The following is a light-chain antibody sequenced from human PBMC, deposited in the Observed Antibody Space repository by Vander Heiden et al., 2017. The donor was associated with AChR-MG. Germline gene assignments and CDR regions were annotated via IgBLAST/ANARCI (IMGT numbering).Light chain of an antibody. CDR1: ALPKKKY. J-gene: IGLJ1*01. V-gene: IGLV3-16*01. CDR2: KDS. CDR3: LSADSSGTYV. Sequence: YELTQPPSVSVSLGQMARITCSGEALPKKKYAYWYQQKPGQFPVLVIYKDSERPSGIPERFSGSSSGTIVTLTISGVQAEDEADYYCLSADSSGTYVFGTGTKVTVL.